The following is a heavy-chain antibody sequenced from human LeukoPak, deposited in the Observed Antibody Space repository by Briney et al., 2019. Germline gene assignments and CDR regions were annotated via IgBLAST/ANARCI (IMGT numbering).Heavy chain of an antibody. CDR1: GGSISSSSYY. V-gene: IGHV4-39*01. J-gene: IGHJ4*02. CDR3: ARWEWLLRVGFDY. Sequence: SETLSLTCTISGGSISSSSYYWGWIRQPPGKGLEWIGSIYYSGSTYYNPSLKSRVTISVDTSKDQFSPKLSSVTAADTAAYYCARWEWLLRVGFDYWGQGTLVTVSS. CDR2: IYYSGST. D-gene: IGHD3-3*01.